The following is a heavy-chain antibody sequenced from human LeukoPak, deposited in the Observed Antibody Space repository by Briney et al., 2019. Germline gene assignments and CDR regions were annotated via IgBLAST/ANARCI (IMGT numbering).Heavy chain of an antibody. CDR1: GGSFSGYY. Sequence: SETLSLTCAVYGGSFSGYYWSWIRRPPGKGLEWIGEINPSGSTKYNPSLKSRVTISVDTSKNQFSLKLRSVTAADTAMYYCARDARFGELVDHWSQGTLVTVSS. J-gene: IGHJ5*02. CDR3: ARDARFGELVDH. V-gene: IGHV4-34*01. D-gene: IGHD3-10*01. CDR2: INPSGST.